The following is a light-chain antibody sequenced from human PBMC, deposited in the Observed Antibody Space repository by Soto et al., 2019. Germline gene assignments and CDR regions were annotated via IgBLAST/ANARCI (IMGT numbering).Light chain of an antibody. J-gene: IGKJ1*01. Sequence: EIVMTQSPAPLSVSPGERATLSCRASQSVSSNLAWYQQKPGQAPRLLIYGASTRATGIPARFSGSGSGTEFTLTISSLQSEDFAVYYCQQYNNWLRTWTFGQGTKVDI. CDR2: GAS. CDR1: QSVSSN. V-gene: IGKV3-15*01. CDR3: QQYNNWLRTWT.